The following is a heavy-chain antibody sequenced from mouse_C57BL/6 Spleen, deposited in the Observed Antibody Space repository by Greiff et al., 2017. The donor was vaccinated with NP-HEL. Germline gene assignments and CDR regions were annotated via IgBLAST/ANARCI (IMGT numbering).Heavy chain of an antibody. CDR1: GYAFTNYL. CDR3: ARSIYYDYDEGGFDY. CDR2: INPGSGGT. J-gene: IGHJ2*01. D-gene: IGHD2-4*01. Sequence: VQLQQSGAELVRPGTSVKVSCKASGYAFTNYLIEWVKQRPGQGLEWIGVINPGSGGTNYNEKFKGKATLTADKSSSTAYMQLSSLTSEDSAVYFCARSIYYDYDEGGFDYWGQGTTLTVSS. V-gene: IGHV1-54*01.